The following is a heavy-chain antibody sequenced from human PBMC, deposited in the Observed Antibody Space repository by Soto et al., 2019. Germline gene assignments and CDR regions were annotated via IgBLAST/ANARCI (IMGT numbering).Heavy chain of an antibody. D-gene: IGHD3-22*01. CDR3: ARDDSSGFSAY. Sequence: QVQLQESGPGLVKPSQTLSLTCTVSGDSITSGDYYWSWIRQPPGKGLEWIGYIYYSGSTYYNPSLNSRVTISVETSKNQFSLKLSSVTAADTAVYYCARDDSSGFSAYWGQGTLVTVSS. J-gene: IGHJ4*02. CDR1: GDSITSGDYY. V-gene: IGHV4-30-4*01. CDR2: IYYSGST.